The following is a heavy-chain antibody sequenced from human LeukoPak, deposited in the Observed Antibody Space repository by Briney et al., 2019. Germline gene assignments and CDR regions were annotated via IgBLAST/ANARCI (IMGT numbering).Heavy chain of an antibody. J-gene: IGHJ4*02. V-gene: IGHV4-31*03. CDR2: IYYSGST. D-gene: IGHD7-27*01. CDR3: ARGPPNWGYDY. Sequence: TLSLTCTVSGGSISSGGYYWSWIRQHPGKGLERIGYIYYSGSTYYNPSLKSRVTISVDTSKNQFSLKLSSVTAADTAVYYCARGPPNWGYDYWGPGTLVTVSS. CDR1: GGSISSGGYY.